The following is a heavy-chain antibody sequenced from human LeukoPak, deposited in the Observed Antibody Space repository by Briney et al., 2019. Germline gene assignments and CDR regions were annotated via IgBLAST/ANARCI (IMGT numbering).Heavy chain of an antibody. J-gene: IGHJ4*02. CDR1: GFTFSSYG. D-gene: IGHD6-19*01. V-gene: IGHV3-30*02. CDR3: AEIAVAGTSDY. CDR2: IRYDGSNK. Sequence: GGSLRLSCAASGFTFSSYGMYWVRQAPGKGLEWVAFIRYDGSNKYYADSVKGRFTISRDNSKNTLYLQMNSLRAEDTAVYYCAEIAVAGTSDYWGQGTLVTVSS.